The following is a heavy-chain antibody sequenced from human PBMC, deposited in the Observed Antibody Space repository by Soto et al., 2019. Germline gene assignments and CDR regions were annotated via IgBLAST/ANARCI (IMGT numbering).Heavy chain of an antibody. CDR3: AREGYCSSTSCYADYYYYYGMDV. Sequence: PGGSLRLSCAASGFTFSSYGMHWVRQAPGKGQEWVAVISYDGSNKYYADSAQGRFTISRDNSKNTLYLQMNSLIAEDTAVYYCAREGYCSSTSCYADYYYYYGMDVWGQGTMVTVSS. V-gene: IGHV3-30*03. CDR1: GFTFSSYG. D-gene: IGHD2-2*01. J-gene: IGHJ6*02. CDR2: ISYDGSNK.